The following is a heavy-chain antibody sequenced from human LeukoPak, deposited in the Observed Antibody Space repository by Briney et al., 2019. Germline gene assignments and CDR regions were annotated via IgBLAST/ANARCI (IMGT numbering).Heavy chain of an antibody. V-gene: IGHV3-64*04. J-gene: IGHJ4*02. CDR1: GFTFSSYA. Sequence: PGGSLRLSCSASGFTFSSYAMHWVRQAPGKGLEYVSAISSNGGSTYYADSVKGRFTISRDNAKNTLFLQMNSLRAEDTAVYYCARAQSQYYYDTSGYSTVYYFDYWGQGTLVTVSP. D-gene: IGHD3-22*01. CDR3: ARAQSQYYYDTSGYSTVYYFDY. CDR2: ISSNGGST.